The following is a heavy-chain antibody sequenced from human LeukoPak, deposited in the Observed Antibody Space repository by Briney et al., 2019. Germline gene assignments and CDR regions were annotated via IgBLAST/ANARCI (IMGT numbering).Heavy chain of an antibody. J-gene: IGHJ4*02. V-gene: IGHV3-33*06. D-gene: IGHD5-18*01. Sequence: GRSLRLSCAASGFTFSSYGMHWVRQAPGKGLEWVAVIWYDGSNKYYADSVKGRFTISRDNSKNTLYLQMNSLRAEDTAVYYCAKDNSHAIDYWGQGTLVTVSS. CDR3: AKDNSHAIDY. CDR2: IWYDGSNK. CDR1: GFTFSSYG.